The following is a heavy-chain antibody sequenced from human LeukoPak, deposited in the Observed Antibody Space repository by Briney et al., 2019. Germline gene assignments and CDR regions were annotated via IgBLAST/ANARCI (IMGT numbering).Heavy chain of an antibody. CDR1: GFTFSSYG. D-gene: IGHD2-2*01. V-gene: IGHV3-30*18. Sequence: GRSLRLSCAASGFTFSSYGMHWVRQAPGKGLEWVAVISYDGSNKYYADSVKGRFTISRDNSKNTLYLQMNSLRAEDTAVYYCAKDGDIVVVPAAYYFDYWGQGTLVTVSS. CDR2: ISYDGSNK. J-gene: IGHJ4*02. CDR3: AKDGDIVVVPAAYYFDY.